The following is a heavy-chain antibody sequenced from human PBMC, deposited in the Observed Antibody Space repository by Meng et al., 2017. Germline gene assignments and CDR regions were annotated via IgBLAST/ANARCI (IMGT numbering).Heavy chain of an antibody. CDR2: ISAYNGNT. D-gene: IGHD1-26*01. V-gene: IGHV1-18*01. CDR1: GYTFTSYG. Sequence: VQLGQAGAEVKKPGASGEVSCKASGYTFTSYGISWVRQAPGQVLEWMGWISAYNGNTNYAQKLQGRVTMTTDTSTSTAYMELRSLGSDDTAVYYCARDSAVGATTFDYWGQGTLVTVSS. CDR3: ARDSAVGATTFDY. J-gene: IGHJ4*02.